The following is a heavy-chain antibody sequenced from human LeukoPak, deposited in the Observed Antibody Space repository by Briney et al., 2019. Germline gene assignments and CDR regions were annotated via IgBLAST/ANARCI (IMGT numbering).Heavy chain of an antibody. CDR1: GGSISSSSYY. J-gene: IGHJ4*02. Sequence: SETLSLTCTVSGGSISSSSYYWGWIRQPPGKGLEWIGSIYYSGSTYYNPSLKSRVTISVDTSKNQFSLKLSSVTAADTAVYYCARFIAVAGQYYFDYWGQGTLVTVSS. CDR2: IYYSGST. D-gene: IGHD6-19*01. CDR3: ARFIAVAGQYYFDY. V-gene: IGHV4-39*07.